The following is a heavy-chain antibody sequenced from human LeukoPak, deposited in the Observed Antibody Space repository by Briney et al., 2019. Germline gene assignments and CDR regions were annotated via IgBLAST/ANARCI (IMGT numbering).Heavy chain of an antibody. CDR1: GFTFSSYR. CDR2: ISSSSSYI. J-gene: IGHJ6*04. Sequence: PGGSLRLSCAASGFTFSSYRMNWVRQAPGKGLEWVSSISSSSSYIYYADSLKGRFTISRDNAKNSLYLQMNSLRAEDTAVYYCAELGITMIGGVWGKGTTVTISS. V-gene: IGHV3-21*01. D-gene: IGHD3-10*02. CDR3: AELGITMIGGV.